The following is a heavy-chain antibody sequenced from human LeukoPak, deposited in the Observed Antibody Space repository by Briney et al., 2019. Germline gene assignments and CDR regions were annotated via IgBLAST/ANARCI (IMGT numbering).Heavy chain of an antibody. D-gene: IGHD2-15*01. CDR1: GYTFTGYY. CDR2: INPNSGGT. Sequence: ASVKVSCKASGYTFTGYYMHWVRQAPGQGLEWMGWINPNSGGTNYAQKFQGWVTMTRDTSISTAYMELSRLRSDDTAVYYCARPSCSGGSCYGFDYWGQGTLVTVSS. V-gene: IGHV1-2*04. J-gene: IGHJ4*02. CDR3: ARPSCSGGSCYGFDY.